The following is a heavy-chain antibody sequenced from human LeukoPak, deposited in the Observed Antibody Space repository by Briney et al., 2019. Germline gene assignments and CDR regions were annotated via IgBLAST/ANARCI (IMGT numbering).Heavy chain of an antibody. CDR3: ASPGHRGSGWYRY. D-gene: IGHD6-19*01. Sequence: KPGGSLRLSCAASGFTFSDYYMSWLRQAPGKGLEWVSYISSSGSTIYYADSVKGRFTISRDNAKNSLYLQMNSLRAEDTAVYYCASPGHRGSGWYRYWGQGTLVTVSS. J-gene: IGHJ4*02. CDR1: GFTFSDYY. V-gene: IGHV3-11*01. CDR2: ISSSGSTI.